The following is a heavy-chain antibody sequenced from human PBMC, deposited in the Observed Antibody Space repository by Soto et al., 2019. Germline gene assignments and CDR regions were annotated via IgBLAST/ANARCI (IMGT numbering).Heavy chain of an antibody. V-gene: IGHV4-59*01. CDR2: IYYSGST. CDR3: ASITLDYGAVG. J-gene: IGHJ4*02. Sequence: PSETLSLTCTVSGGSISSYYWSWIRQPPGKGLEWIGYIYYSGSTNYNPSLKSRVTISVDTSKNQFSLKLSSVTAADTAVYYCASITLDYGAVGWGQGTLVTVSS. CDR1: GGSISSYY. D-gene: IGHD4-17*01.